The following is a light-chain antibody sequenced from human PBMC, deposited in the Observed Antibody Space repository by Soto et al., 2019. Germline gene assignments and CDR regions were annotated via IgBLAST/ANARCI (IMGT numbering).Light chain of an antibody. CDR2: VVS. Sequence: QSALAQPASVSGSPGQSITISCTGTSNDIGLYNYVSWYQQHPGKAPKLIIYVVSSRPSGISNRFSASKSGNTASLTISGLQAEDEADYYCASYARGCTLVVFGGGTKVTVL. CDR3: ASYARGCTLVV. CDR1: SNDIGLYNY. V-gene: IGLV2-14*01. J-gene: IGLJ2*01.